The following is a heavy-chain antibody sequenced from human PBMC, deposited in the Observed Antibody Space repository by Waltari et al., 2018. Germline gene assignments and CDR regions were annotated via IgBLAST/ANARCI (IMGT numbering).Heavy chain of an antibody. CDR2: IYHSGST. Sequence: QVQLQESGPGLVKPSETLSLTCAVSGYSISSGYYWGWIRQPPGKGLEWIGSIYHSGSTYYNPSLKSRVTISVATSKNQFSLKLSSVTAADTAVYYCARADITGPEAFDIWGQGTMVTVSS. CDR3: ARADITGPEAFDI. CDR1: GYSISSGYY. V-gene: IGHV4-38-2*01. J-gene: IGHJ3*02. D-gene: IGHD3-3*01.